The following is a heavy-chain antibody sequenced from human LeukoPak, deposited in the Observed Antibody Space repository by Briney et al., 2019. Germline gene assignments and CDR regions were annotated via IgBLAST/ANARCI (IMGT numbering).Heavy chain of an antibody. Sequence: PGGSLRLSCAASGFTVSSNYMSWVRQAPGKGLEWASLISSGGTTYYADSVKGRFTISRDNSKNTLYLQMNSLRAEDTAVYYCAKDRGMFLVGYLDYWGQGTLVTVSS. CDR1: GFTVSSNY. D-gene: IGHD2-15*01. V-gene: IGHV3-53*01. CDR3: AKDRGMFLVGYLDY. CDR2: ISSGGTT. J-gene: IGHJ4*02.